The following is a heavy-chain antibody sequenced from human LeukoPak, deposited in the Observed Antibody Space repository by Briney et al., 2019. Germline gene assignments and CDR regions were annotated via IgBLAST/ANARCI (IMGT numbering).Heavy chain of an antibody. D-gene: IGHD6-13*01. J-gene: IGHJ4*02. Sequence: PGGSLRLSCAASGFTFSSYEMNWVRQAPGKGLEWVSYISSSGTTIYYADSVKGRFTISGDNAKNSLYLQMNSLRAEDTAVYYCARVEQQQFNYWGQGTLVTVSS. CDR3: ARVEQQQFNY. CDR2: ISSSGTTI. CDR1: GFTFSSYE. V-gene: IGHV3-48*03.